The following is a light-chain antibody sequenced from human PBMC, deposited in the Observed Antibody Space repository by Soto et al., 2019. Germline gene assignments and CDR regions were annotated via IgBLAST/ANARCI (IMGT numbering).Light chain of an antibody. V-gene: IGKV4-1*01. CDR3: QQYYSVPWT. CDR2: WAS. J-gene: IGKJ1*01. Sequence: DIVMTQSPDSLAVSLGERATINCKSSQSVFYSPKNKDYLAWFQQKPGQPPKLLIYWASTRASGVPDRFNGSGSGTDFTLTISSLQSADVAVYYCQQYYSVPWTFGHGTKVDIK. CDR1: QSVFYSPKNKDY.